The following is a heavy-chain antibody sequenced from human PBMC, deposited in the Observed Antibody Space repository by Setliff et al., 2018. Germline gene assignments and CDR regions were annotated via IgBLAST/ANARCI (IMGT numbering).Heavy chain of an antibody. J-gene: IGHJ4*02. D-gene: IGHD2-2*01. CDR2: ISGHNGHT. CDR1: GYPFTNYG. Sequence: ASVKVSCKASGYPFTNYGLTWVRQAPGQGLEWVGWISGHNGHTKYAQNVQGRVTVSTETSTSTAFMELTSLTSDDTAVYYCARADYSSALHYFDYWGRGTLVTVSS. V-gene: IGHV1-18*01. CDR3: ARADYSSALHYFDY.